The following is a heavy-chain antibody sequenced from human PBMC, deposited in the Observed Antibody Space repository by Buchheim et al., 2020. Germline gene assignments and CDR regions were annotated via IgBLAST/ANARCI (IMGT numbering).Heavy chain of an antibody. CDR1: GFTFSSYG. CDR3: AEDHVGSYSYYFDY. CDR2: ISYDGSNK. D-gene: IGHD1-26*01. Sequence: QVQLVESGGGVVQPGRSLRLSCAASGFTFSSYGMHWVRQAPGKGLEWVAVISYDGSNKYYADSVKGRFTISRDNSKNTLYLQMNSRRAEDTAVYYCAEDHVGSYSYYFDYWGQGTL. V-gene: IGHV3-30*18. J-gene: IGHJ4*02.